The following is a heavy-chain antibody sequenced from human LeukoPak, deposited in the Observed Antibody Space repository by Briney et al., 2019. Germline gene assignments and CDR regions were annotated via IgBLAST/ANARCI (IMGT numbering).Heavy chain of an antibody. V-gene: IGHV4-59*01. CDR3: AKWDDYGGNLDY. D-gene: IGHD4-23*01. CDR2: IYYSGST. Sequence: PSETLSLTCTVSGGSISSYYWSWIRQPPGKGLEWIGYIYYSGSTNYNPSLKSRVTISVDTFKNQFSLKLSSVTAADTAVYYCAKWDDYGGNLDYWGQGTLVTVSS. CDR1: GGSISSYY. J-gene: IGHJ4*02.